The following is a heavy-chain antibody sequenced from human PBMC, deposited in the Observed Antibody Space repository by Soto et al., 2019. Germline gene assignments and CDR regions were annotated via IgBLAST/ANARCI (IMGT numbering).Heavy chain of an antibody. CDR1: GGSISSYY. CDR3: ARQVVSASSPIYYFDY. J-gene: IGHJ4*02. V-gene: IGHV4-59*08. D-gene: IGHD2-21*02. CDR2: IYYSGST. Sequence: SETLSLTCTVSGGSISSYYWSWIWQPPGKGLEWIGYIYYSGSTNYNPSLKSRVTISVDTSKNQFSLPLSSVTAADTAMYSCARQVVSASSPIYYFDYWGQGTLVTVSS.